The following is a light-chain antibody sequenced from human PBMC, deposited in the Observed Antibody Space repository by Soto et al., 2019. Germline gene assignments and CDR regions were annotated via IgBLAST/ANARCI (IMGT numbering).Light chain of an antibody. CDR2: VDSGGSH. Sequence: QSVLTQSPSASASRGASVKLTCTLNSGHSAYAIAWHQQRPERGPRYLMKVDSGGSHTKGDGIPDRFSGSSSGAERYLTISSLQSEDEDHYYCQTWGTGIQVFGGGTKLTVL. CDR1: SGHSAYA. V-gene: IGLV4-69*01. J-gene: IGLJ2*01. CDR3: QTWGTGIQV.